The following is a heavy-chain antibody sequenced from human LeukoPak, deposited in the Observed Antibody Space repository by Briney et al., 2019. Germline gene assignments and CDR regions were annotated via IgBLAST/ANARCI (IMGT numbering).Heavy chain of an antibody. CDR2: ISAYNGNT. CDR1: GYTFTSYG. Sequence: ASVKVSCKASGYTFTSYGISWVRQAPGQGLEWMGWISAYNGNTNYAQKLQGRVTMTTDTSTSTAYMELRSLRSDDTAVYYCARGVAAAEDYYYGMDVWGQGTTVTVPS. CDR3: ARGVAAAEDYYYGMDV. V-gene: IGHV1-18*01. D-gene: IGHD6-13*01. J-gene: IGHJ6*02.